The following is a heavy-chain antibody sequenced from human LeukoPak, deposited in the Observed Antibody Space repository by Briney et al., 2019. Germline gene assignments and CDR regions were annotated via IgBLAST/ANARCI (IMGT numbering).Heavy chain of an antibody. Sequence: GALVKVSCKASGYTFTTYFIHWVRQAPGQGLEWMGIINPSGGGTTYAQKFQGRVTLTRDTSTSTVYMDLSSLRSEDTAVYYCARDSSGTTSPFDYWGQGTLVTVS. D-gene: IGHD1-7*01. J-gene: IGHJ4*02. CDR2: INPSGGGT. V-gene: IGHV1-46*01. CDR3: ARDSSGTTSPFDY. CDR1: GYTFTTYF.